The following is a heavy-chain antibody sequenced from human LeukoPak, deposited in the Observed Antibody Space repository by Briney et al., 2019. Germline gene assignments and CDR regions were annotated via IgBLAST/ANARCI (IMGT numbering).Heavy chain of an antibody. CDR1: GFTFSNYA. D-gene: IGHD3-22*01. CDR2: ISYDGSNK. V-gene: IGHV3-30*14. CDR3: ARDLNSYDSSASGH. J-gene: IGHJ4*02. Sequence: GGSLRLSCAASGFTFSNYAMHWVRQAPGKGLEWVAVISYDGSNKYHADSVKGRFSISRDNSKNTLYLQMNSLRAEDTAVYYCARDLNSYDSSASGHWGQGTLVTVSS.